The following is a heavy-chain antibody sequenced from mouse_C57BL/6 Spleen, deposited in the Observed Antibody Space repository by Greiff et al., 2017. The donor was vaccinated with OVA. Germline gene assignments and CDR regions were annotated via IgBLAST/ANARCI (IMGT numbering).Heavy chain of an antibody. CDR2: INYDGSST. J-gene: IGHJ1*03. V-gene: IGHV5-16*01. Sequence: EVHLVESEGGLVQPGSSMKLSCTASGFTFSDYYMAWVRQVPEKGLEWVANINYDGSSTYYLDSLKSRFIISRDNAKNILYLQMSSLKSEDTATYYCARENGGNYWYFDVWGTGTTVTVSS. CDR1: GFTFSDYY. D-gene: IGHD2-1*01. CDR3: ARENGGNYWYFDV.